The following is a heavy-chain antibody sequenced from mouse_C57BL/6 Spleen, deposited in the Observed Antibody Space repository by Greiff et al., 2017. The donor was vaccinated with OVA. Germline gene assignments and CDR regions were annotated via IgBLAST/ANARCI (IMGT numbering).Heavy chain of an antibody. D-gene: IGHD2-4*01. V-gene: IGHV1-64*01. CDR1: GYTFTSYW. CDR2: IHPNSGST. J-gene: IGHJ2*01. CDR3: ARTTYDYGGDY. Sequence: QVQLQQPGAELVKPGASVKLSCKASGYTFTSYWMHWVKQRPGQGLEWIGMIHPNSGSTNYNEKCKSKATLTVDKSSSTAYMQLSSLTSEDSAVYYCARTTYDYGGDYWGQGTTLTVSS.